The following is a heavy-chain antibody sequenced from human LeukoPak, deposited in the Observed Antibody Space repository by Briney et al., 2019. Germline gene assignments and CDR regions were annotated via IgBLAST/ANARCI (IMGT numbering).Heavy chain of an antibody. V-gene: IGHV3-23*01. J-gene: IGHJ3*02. Sequence: PGGSLRLSCAASGFTFSSYAMSWVRQAPGKGLEWVSGINGSGGRTYYGASVKGRFTISRDNSKNTLYLQMNSLRAEDTAVYYCATTDTRQIRNAFDIWGQGTMVTVSS. CDR2: INGSGGRT. CDR3: ATTDTRQIRNAFDI. CDR1: GFTFSSYA.